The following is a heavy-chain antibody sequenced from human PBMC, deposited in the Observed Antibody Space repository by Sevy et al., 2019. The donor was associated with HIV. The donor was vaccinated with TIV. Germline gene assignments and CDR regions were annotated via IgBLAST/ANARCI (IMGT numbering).Heavy chain of an antibody. D-gene: IGHD2-15*01. CDR1: GFTFSSYA. J-gene: IGHJ4*02. Sequence: GGSLRLSCAASGFTFSSYAMNWVRRAPGKGLEWVSSLKAISSNINYADSVKGRFTISRDNAENSLYLQMNSVRAEDTAVYYCARDLFSGGNAVYGYWGQGTLVTVSS. CDR2: LKAISSNI. CDR3: ARDLFSGGNAVYGY. V-gene: IGHV3-21*01.